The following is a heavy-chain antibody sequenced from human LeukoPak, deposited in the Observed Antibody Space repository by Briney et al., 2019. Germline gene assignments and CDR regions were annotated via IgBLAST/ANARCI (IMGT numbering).Heavy chain of an antibody. D-gene: IGHD2-15*01. V-gene: IGHV3-66*01. CDR1: GFTVSSNY. CDR2: IYSGGST. J-gene: IGHJ3*02. CDR3: ARDAPLVAFDAFDI. Sequence: PGGSLRLSCAASGFTVSSNYMSWVRQAPGKGLEWVSVIYSGGSTYYADSVKGRFTISRDNSKNTLYLQMNSLRAEDTAVYYCARDAPLVAFDAFDIWGQGTMVTVSS.